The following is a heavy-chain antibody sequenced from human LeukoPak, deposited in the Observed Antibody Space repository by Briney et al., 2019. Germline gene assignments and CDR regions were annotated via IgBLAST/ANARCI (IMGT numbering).Heavy chain of an antibody. J-gene: IGHJ6*03. CDR1: GFTFSSYG. V-gene: IGHV3-33*01. Sequence: TGGSLRLSCAASGFTFSSYGMHWVRQAPGKGLEWVAVIWYDGSHKYYGDSVKGRSTISRDNSENTLYPQMNSLRAEDTAVYYCARDQDYYYMDVWGKGTTVTVSS. CDR3: ARDQDYYYMDV. CDR2: IWYDGSHK.